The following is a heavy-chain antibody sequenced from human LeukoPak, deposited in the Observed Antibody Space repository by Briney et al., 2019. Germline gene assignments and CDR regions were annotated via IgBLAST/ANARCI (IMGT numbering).Heavy chain of an antibody. CDR1: GGSISSNGYY. CDR2: IYYSGST. V-gene: IGHV4-39*01. CDR3: ARHEYSGSYYGLSWFDP. Sequence: KTSKTLSLTCTVSGGSISSNGYYWGWIRQPPGKGLEWIASIYYSGSTYYNPSLKSRVTISVDTSKNQLSLKLSSLTAADTAVYYCARHEYSGSYYGLSWFDPWGQGTLVTVSS. D-gene: IGHD1-26*01. J-gene: IGHJ5*02.